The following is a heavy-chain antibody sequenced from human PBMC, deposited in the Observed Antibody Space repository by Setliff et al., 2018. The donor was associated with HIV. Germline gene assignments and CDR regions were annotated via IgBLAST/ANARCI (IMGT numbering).Heavy chain of an antibody. CDR2: INPNTGST. Sequence: ASVKVSCKASGYTFTGYYMHWVRQAPGQGLEWMGWINPNTGSTTYAQKFQGRVTMTRDTSANTFYMEVSSLRSEDTAVYYCAREADGFDIWGQGTMVTVSS. CDR1: GYTFTGYY. CDR3: AREADGFDI. V-gene: IGHV1-46*01. J-gene: IGHJ3*02.